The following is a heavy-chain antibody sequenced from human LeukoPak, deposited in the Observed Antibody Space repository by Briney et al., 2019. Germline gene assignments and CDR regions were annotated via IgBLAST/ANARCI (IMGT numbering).Heavy chain of an antibody. V-gene: IGHV5-51*01. CDR2: IYPGDSET. CDR3: ATGGIYSSNFDY. D-gene: IGHD5-18*01. J-gene: IGHJ4*02. CDR1: GYTFIRFW. Sequence: KLGESLKISCKGSGYTFIRFWIGWVRQMPGKGLEWMGIIYPGDSETRYSPSFQGQVTISVDKSISTAYLQWSSLKASDTAVYYCATGGIYSSNFDYWGQGTLVTVSS.